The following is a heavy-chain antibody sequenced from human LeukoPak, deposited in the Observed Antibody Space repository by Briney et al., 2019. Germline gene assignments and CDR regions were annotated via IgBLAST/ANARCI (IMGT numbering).Heavy chain of an antibody. J-gene: IGHJ4*02. CDR2: IYYSGST. V-gene: IGHV4-61*01. D-gene: IGHD1-26*01. CDR3: ARGDVVGATMADY. CDR1: GYSISSGYY. Sequence: TSETLSLTCTVSGYSISSGYYWGWIRQPPGKGLEWIGYIYYSGSTNYNPSLKSRVTISVDTSKNQFSLKLSSVTAADTAVYYCARGDVVGATMADYWGQGTLVTVSS.